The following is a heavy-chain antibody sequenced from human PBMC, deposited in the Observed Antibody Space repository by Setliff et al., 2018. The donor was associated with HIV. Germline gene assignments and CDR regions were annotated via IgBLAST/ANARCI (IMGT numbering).Heavy chain of an antibody. Sequence: SETLSLTCTVSGGSISSETSYWGWIRQSPGKGLEWLGSISHSGNTYYNPYLKSPVTISVDTSKNQSSLKVTYVTAADTAIFYCVRHADFWTSPRGYYFDSWGQGTLVTVSS. CDR1: GGSISSETSY. J-gene: IGHJ4*02. CDR2: ISHSGNT. CDR3: VRHADFWTSPRGYYFDS. D-gene: IGHD3-3*01. V-gene: IGHV4-39*01.